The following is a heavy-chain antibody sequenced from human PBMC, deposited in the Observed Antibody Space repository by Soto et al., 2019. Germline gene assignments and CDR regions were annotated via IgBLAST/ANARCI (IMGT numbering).Heavy chain of an antibody. Sequence: VASLKVSCKSSGYTFTGYYMHWVRQAPGQGLEWMGWINPNSGGTNYAQKFQGWVTMTRDTSISTAYMELSRLRSDDTAVYYCARDLGSQAAAGEWDFDYWGQGTLVTVCS. D-gene: IGHD6-13*01. CDR1: GYTFTGYY. J-gene: IGHJ4*02. V-gene: IGHV1-2*04. CDR2: INPNSGGT. CDR3: ARDLGSQAAAGEWDFDY.